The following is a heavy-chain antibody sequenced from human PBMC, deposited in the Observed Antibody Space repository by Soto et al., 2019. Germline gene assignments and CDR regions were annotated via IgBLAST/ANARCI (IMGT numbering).Heavy chain of an antibody. CDR1: GGTFNNFA. D-gene: IGHD5-12*01. CDR3: AREGRGRGWGGYAFDV. Sequence: GASVKVSCKASGGTFNNFAISWVRQAPGQGPQWMGGITPIFNTSDYAQKFQGRVTITADESTNTAYMELSRLRFEDTAVYYCAREGRGRGWGGYAFDVWGQGTVVTVSS. V-gene: IGHV1-69*13. J-gene: IGHJ3*01. CDR2: ITPIFNTS.